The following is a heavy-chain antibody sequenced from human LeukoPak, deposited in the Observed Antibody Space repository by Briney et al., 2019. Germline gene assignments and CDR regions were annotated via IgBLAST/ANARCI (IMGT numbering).Heavy chain of an antibody. V-gene: IGHV3-7*01. D-gene: IGHD3-16*01. Sequence: GGSLRLSCAASGFTFSSYWMSWVRQAPGKGLEWVANIKQDGSEKYYVDSVKGRFTVSRDDAKNSQFLQMNSLRAEDTAMYYCAREGDAFDYWGQGTLVTVSS. J-gene: IGHJ4*02. CDR1: GFTFSSYW. CDR3: AREGDAFDY. CDR2: IKQDGSEK.